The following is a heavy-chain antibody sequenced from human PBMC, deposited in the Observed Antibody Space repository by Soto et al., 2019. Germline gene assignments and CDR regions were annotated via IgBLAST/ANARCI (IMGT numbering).Heavy chain of an antibody. CDR1: GGSFSDYA. D-gene: IGHD2-15*01. CDR2: IIPIFGTP. Sequence: QVQLVQSGAEVKKPGSSVKISCKAFGGSFSDYAISWVRQAPGQGLEWMGGIIPIFGTPNYAQKFQDRVTFTAHESTNTAYMELSRLTSEDTAVYYCARDCAPRGWSYLDLWGQGTQVTVSS. V-gene: IGHV1-69*01. CDR3: ARDCAPRGWSYLDL. J-gene: IGHJ4*02.